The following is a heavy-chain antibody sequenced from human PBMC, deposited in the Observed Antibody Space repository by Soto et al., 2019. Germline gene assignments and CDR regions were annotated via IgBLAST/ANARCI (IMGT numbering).Heavy chain of an antibody. CDR1: GFTFSSYS. D-gene: IGHD6-6*01. J-gene: IGHJ6*03. Sequence: EVQLVESGGGLVKPGGSLRLSCAASGFTFSSYSMNWVRQAPGKGLEWVSSISSSSSYIYYADSVKGRFTISRDNAKNSLYLQMNSLRAEDTAVYYCARVPPRGVAARRENYYCYYMDVWGKGTTVTVSS. CDR2: ISSSSSYI. V-gene: IGHV3-21*01. CDR3: ARVPPRGVAARRENYYCYYMDV.